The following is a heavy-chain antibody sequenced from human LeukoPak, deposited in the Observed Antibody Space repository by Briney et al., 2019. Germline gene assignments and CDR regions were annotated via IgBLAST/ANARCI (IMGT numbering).Heavy chain of an antibody. J-gene: IGHJ6*02. CDR1: GGTFNNFA. Sequence: GASVKVSCKASGGTFNNFAISWVRQAPGQGLEWMGWINPNSGGTNYAQKFQGWVTMTRDTSISTAYMELSRLRSDDTAVYYCARGTYDLYYYGMDVWGQGTTVTVSS. CDR2: INPNSGGT. V-gene: IGHV1-2*04. CDR3: ARGTYDLYYYGMDV. D-gene: IGHD3-16*01.